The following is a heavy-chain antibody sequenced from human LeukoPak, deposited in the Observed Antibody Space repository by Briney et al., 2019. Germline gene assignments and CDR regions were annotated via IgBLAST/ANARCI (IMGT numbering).Heavy chain of an antibody. V-gene: IGHV3-23*01. CDR2: ISANGGST. D-gene: IGHD3-10*01. CDR3: AKDHTDYYASGSYYTARYFDY. CDR1: GFSFSTYP. Sequence: PGGSLRLSCAASGFSFSTYPMSWVRQAPGKGLEWVSAISANGGSTFYADSVRGRFTISRDNSKNTLYLQMNSLRVGDTAIYYCAKDHTDYYASGSYYTARYFDYWGQGTLVPVSS. J-gene: IGHJ4*02.